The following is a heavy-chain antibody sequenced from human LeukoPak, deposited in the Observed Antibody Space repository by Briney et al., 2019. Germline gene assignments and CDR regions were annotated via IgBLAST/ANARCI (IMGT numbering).Heavy chain of an antibody. CDR3: ARFSRDAFDI. J-gene: IGHJ3*02. V-gene: IGHV6-1*01. D-gene: IGHD3-3*02. CDR2: TYYRSKWYN. CDR1: GDSVSSNSAA. Sequence: SQTLSLTCAISGDSVSSNSAAWNWIRQSPSRGLEWVGRTYYRSKWYNDYAVSVKSRISLNPDTPKNQFSLQLNSVTPEDTAVYYCARFSRDAFDIWGQGTMVTVSS.